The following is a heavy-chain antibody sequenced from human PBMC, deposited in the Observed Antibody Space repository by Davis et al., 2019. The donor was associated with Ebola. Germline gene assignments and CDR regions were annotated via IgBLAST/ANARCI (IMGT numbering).Heavy chain of an antibody. CDR2: IRSKAYGGTT. D-gene: IGHD3-10*01. CDR3: TIWPSDLTEGY. V-gene: IGHV3-49*03. Sequence: PGGSLRLSCTASGFTFGDYAMSWFRQAPGKGLEWVGFIRSKAYGGTTEYAASVKGRFTISRDDSKSIAYLQMNSLKTEDTAVYYCTIWPSDLTEGYWGQGTLVTVSS. CDR1: GFTFGDYA. J-gene: IGHJ4*02.